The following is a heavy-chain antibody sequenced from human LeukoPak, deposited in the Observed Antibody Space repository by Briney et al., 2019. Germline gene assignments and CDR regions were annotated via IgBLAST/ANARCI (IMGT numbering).Heavy chain of an antibody. CDR1: GFTFSSYA. CDR3: ARDGLRRTKDY. V-gene: IGHV3-64*04. D-gene: IGHD1/OR15-1a*01. CDR2: ISSNGGST. Sequence: PGGSLRLSCAASGFTFSSYAMHWVRQAPGKGLEYVSAISSNGGSTYYADSVKGRFTISRDNSKNTLYLQMNSLRAEDTAVYYCARDGLRRTKDYWGQGTLVTVSS. J-gene: IGHJ4*02.